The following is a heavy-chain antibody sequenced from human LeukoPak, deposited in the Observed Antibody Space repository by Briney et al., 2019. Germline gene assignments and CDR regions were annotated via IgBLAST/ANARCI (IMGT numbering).Heavy chain of an antibody. J-gene: IGHJ3*01. CDR3: AYSKRGGGYYINAFAV. V-gene: IGHV4-59*01. Sequence: SETLSLTCTVSGASTSAYYWSWIRQPPGKGLEWIGYSYSGGNANYNPSLKSRVTISIDTSENQFSLRLTSVTAADTAVYFCAYSKRGGGYYINAFAVWGQGALVTISS. CDR2: SYSGGNA. CDR1: GASTSAYY. D-gene: IGHD1-26*01.